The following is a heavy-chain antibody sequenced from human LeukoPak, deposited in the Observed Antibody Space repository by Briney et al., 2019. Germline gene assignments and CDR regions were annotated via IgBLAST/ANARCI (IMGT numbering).Heavy chain of an antibody. J-gene: IGHJ4*02. Sequence: SGPALVKPTQTLTLTCTFSGFSLSTSGMCVSWIRQPPGKALEWLARIDWDDEKYYSTSLKTRLTISKDTSEYQVVLTMTNMDAVDTATYYCARTSPYSSSWYLDYWGPGALVTVSS. CDR1: GFSLSTSGMC. CDR2: IDWDDEK. CDR3: ARTSPYSSSWYLDY. D-gene: IGHD6-13*01. V-gene: IGHV2-70*11.